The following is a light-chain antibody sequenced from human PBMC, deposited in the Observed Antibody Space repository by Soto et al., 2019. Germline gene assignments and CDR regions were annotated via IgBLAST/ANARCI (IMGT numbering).Light chain of an antibody. CDR2: DAS. V-gene: IGKV3-11*01. CDR3: QQRSNWPPLT. CDR1: QSVSSY. Sequence: EIVLTQSPATLSLSPGERATLSCRASQSVSSYLAWYQQKPGQAPRLLIYDASNRATGIPARFSGSGSGTDFTINISRLEPEEFAVYYCQQRSNWPPLTFVGGTKVEIK. J-gene: IGKJ4*01.